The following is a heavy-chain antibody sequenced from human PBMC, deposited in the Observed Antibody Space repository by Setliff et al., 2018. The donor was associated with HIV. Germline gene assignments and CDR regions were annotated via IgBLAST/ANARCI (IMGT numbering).Heavy chain of an antibody. Sequence: GASVKVSCKASGYTFTSYYMHWVRQAPGQGLEWMGGIIPMFVTANYAQKFQDRLTMTTDTSTTTASMELRSLRSDDTAVYYCVRGHCNSDKCWYTWFDPWGQGTLVTVSS. CDR2: IIPMFVTA. D-gene: IGHD2-2*01. J-gene: IGHJ5*02. CDR3: VRGHCNSDKCWYTWFDP. CDR1: GYTFTSYY. V-gene: IGHV1-46*01.